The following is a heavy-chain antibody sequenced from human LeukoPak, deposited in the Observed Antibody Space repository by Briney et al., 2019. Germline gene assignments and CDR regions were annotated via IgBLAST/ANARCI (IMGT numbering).Heavy chain of an antibody. D-gene: IGHD3-10*01. CDR3: ARTMVRGVNHYFDY. CDR2: INPNGGST. V-gene: IGHV1-46*01. J-gene: IGHJ4*02. Sequence: GASVKVSCRASGYIFTSYYLHWVRQAPGQGLEWMGVINPNGGSTSYAQTLQGRVTVTGATSTSTAYMELSGLRSEDAAIYYCARTMVRGVNHYFDYWGQGTLVTVSS. CDR1: GYIFTSYY.